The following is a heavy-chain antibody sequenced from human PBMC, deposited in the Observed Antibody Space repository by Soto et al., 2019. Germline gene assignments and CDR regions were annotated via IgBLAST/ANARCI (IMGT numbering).Heavy chain of an antibody. CDR3: ARDHCSGGSCYSGFDY. D-gene: IGHD2-15*01. CDR2: IIPIFGTA. V-gene: IGHV1-69*13. J-gene: IGHJ4*02. Sequence: SVKVSCKASGGTFSIYAISCVLQSPLQGLEWMGGIIPIFGTANYAQKFQGRVTITADESTSTAYMELSSLRSEDTAVYYCARDHCSGGSCYSGFDYWGQGTLVTVSS. CDR1: GGTFSIYA.